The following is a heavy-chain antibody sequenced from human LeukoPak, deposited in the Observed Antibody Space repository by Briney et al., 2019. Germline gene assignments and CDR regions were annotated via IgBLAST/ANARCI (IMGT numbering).Heavy chain of an antibody. CDR3: ASWELSHFDY. V-gene: IGHV4-34*01. J-gene: IGHJ4*02. Sequence: SETLSLTCAVYGGSFSGYYWSWIRQPPRKGLEWIGEINHSGSTNYNPSLKSRVTISVDTSKNQFSLKLSSVTAADTAVYYCASWELSHFDYWGQGTLVTVSS. CDR1: GGSFSGYY. CDR2: INHSGST. D-gene: IGHD1-26*01.